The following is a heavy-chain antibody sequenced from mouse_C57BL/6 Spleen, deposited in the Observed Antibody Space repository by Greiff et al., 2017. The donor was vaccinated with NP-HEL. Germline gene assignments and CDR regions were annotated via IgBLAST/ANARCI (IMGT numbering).Heavy chain of an antibody. V-gene: IGHV1-50*01. CDR2: IDPSDSYT. Sequence: VQLQQPGAELVKPGASVKLSCKASGYTFTSYWMQWVKQRPGQGLEWIGEIDPSDSYTNYNQKFKGKATLTVDTSSSTAYMQLSSLTSEDSAVYYCATYYSNYEGYFDYWGQGTTLTVSS. D-gene: IGHD2-5*01. CDR1: GYTFTSYW. CDR3: ATYYSNYEGYFDY. J-gene: IGHJ2*01.